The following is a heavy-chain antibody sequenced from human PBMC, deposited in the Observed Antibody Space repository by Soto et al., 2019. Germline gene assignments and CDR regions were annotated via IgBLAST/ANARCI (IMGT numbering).Heavy chain of an antibody. CDR3: ARGVTMMDAPDKYYFDS. Sequence: ASETLSLTCAVYGGSFSGHYWSWIRQSPTKGLEWIGEINYSGITNENPSLKSRVTISVDTSKNQFSLKLRSVAAADTALYFCARGVTMMDAPDKYYFDSWGQGSLVTVSS. J-gene: IGHJ4*02. V-gene: IGHV4-34*01. D-gene: IGHD3-22*01. CDR1: GGSFSGHY. CDR2: INYSGIT.